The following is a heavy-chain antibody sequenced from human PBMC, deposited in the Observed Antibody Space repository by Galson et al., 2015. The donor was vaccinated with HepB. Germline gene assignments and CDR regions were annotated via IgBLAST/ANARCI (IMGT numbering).Heavy chain of an antibody. CDR1: GFTFSSYA. CDR3: VKDTVGWLATWGAFDV. Sequence: SLRLSCAASGFTFSSYAMHWVRQAPGKGLEYVSAISSNGGSTYYADSVKGRFTISRDNSKNTLYLQMSSLRIEDTAVYYCVKDTVGWLATWGAFDVWGQGTMVTVSS. J-gene: IGHJ3*01. V-gene: IGHV3-64D*06. CDR2: ISSNGGST. D-gene: IGHD6-19*01.